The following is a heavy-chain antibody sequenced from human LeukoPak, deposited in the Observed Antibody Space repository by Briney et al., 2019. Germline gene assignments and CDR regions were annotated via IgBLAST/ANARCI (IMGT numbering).Heavy chain of an antibody. J-gene: IGHJ6*02. Sequence: AASVKVSCKASGFTFTSSAVQWVRQARGQRLEWIGWIVVGSGNTNYAQKFQERVTITRDMSTSTAYMELSSLRSEDTAVYYCAAEDYDFWSGYYSYYYGMVVWGQGTTVTVSS. CDR2: IVVGSGNT. V-gene: IGHV1-58*01. D-gene: IGHD3-3*01. CDR1: GFTFTSSA. CDR3: AAEDYDFWSGYYSYYYGMVV.